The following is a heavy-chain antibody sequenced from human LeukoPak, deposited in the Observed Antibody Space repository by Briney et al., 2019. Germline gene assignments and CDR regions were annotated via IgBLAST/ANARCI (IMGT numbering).Heavy chain of an antibody. J-gene: IGHJ5*01. CDR3: AGGGWPVLLIDS. D-gene: IGHD2/OR15-2a*01. Sequence: PSETLSLTCTVSGGSICSNYWSWIRQPPGKGLEWIGYIYYSGTTSYNPSLKSRVTISLDTSKNQFSLKVSSVTAADTAVYYYAGGGWPVLLIDSWGQGTLVTVSS. CDR1: GGSICSNY. V-gene: IGHV4-59*01. CDR2: IYYSGTT.